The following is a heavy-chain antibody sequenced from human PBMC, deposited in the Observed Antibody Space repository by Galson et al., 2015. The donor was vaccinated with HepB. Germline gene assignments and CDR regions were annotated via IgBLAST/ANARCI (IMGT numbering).Heavy chain of an antibody. Sequence: SLRLSCAASGFTVSSNYMSWVRQAPGKGLEWVSVIYSGGSTYYADSVKGRFTISRHNSKNTLYLQMNSLRAEDTAVYYCARVAHSELSSGAFLLLKYYGMDVWGQGTTVTVSS. V-gene: IGHV3-53*04. CDR2: IYSGGST. CDR1: GFTVSSNY. CDR3: ARVAHSELSSGAFLLLKYYGMDV. D-gene: IGHD3-22*01. J-gene: IGHJ6*02.